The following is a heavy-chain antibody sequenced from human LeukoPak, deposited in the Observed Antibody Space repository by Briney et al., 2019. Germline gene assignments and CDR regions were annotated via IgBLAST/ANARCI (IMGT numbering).Heavy chain of an antibody. Sequence: QSGRSLRLSCAASGFTFSSYAMHWVRQAPGKGLEWVAVISYDGSNKYYADSVKGRFTISRDNSKNTLYLQMNSLRAEDTAVYYCTMTRKMDYWGQGTLVTVSS. CDR1: GFTFSSYA. V-gene: IGHV3-30*04. CDR3: TMTRKMDY. D-gene: IGHD3-22*01. J-gene: IGHJ4*02. CDR2: ISYDGSNK.